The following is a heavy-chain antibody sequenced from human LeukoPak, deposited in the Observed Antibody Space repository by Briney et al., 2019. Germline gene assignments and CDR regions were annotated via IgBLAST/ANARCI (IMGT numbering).Heavy chain of an antibody. Sequence: PGGSLRLSCAASGFTFSSYGMSWVRQAPGKGLEWVSAIRGTGTSTYYADSVKGRFTISRDNAKNSLYLQMNSLRAEDTAVYYCASQASYTSRYFDYWGQGILVTVSS. CDR1: GFTFSSYG. V-gene: IGHV3-23*01. CDR3: ASQASYTSRYFDY. D-gene: IGHD3-16*01. J-gene: IGHJ4*02. CDR2: IRGTGTST.